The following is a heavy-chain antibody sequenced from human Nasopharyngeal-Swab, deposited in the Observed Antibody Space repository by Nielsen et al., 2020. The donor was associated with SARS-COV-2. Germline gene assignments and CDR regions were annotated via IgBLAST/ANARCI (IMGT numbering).Heavy chain of an antibody. CDR3: ARLLLWFGEGGFVDY. CDR2: IYYSGST. V-gene: IGHV4-30-4*08. Sequence: LRLSCTVSGGSISSYYWSWIRQPPGKGLEWIGYIYYSGSTYYNPSLKSRVTISVDTSKNQFSLKLSSVTAADTAVYFCARLLLWFGEGGFVDYWGQGTLVTVSS. CDR1: GGSISSYY. D-gene: IGHD3-10*01. J-gene: IGHJ4*02.